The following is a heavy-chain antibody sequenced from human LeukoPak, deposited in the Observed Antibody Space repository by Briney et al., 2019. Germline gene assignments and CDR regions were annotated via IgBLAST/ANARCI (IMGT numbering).Heavy chain of an antibody. Sequence: SETLSLTCTVSGGSISSGDYYWSWIRRHPGKGLEWIGYIYYSGSTFYNPSLKSRVTISLDTSKNQFSLKVTSVTAADTAVYYCARGHDFWSGSSYGMDVWGQGTTVTVSS. CDR1: GGSISSGDYY. V-gene: IGHV4-31*03. J-gene: IGHJ6*02. CDR3: ARGHDFWSGSSYGMDV. CDR2: IYYSGST. D-gene: IGHD3-3*01.